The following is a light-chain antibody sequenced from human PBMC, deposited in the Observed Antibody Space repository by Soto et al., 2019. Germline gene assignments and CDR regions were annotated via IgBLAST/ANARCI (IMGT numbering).Light chain of an antibody. CDR1: QSVSSY. CDR2: DAS. V-gene: IGKV3-11*01. CDR3: QQPSNSPFT. Sequence: EIVLTQSPATLSLSPGERATLSCRASQSVSSYLAWYQQKPGQAPRLLIYDASNRATGIPARFSGSGSGTDFTLTISSLEPEDFAVYYCQQPSNSPFTFGPGTKVDIK. J-gene: IGKJ3*01.